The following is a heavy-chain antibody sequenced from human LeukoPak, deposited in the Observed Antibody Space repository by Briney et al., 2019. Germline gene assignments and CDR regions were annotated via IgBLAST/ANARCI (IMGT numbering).Heavy chain of an antibody. CDR1: GGTFSRLA. CDR2: ISAYNGNT. Sequence: ASVKVSCKASGGTFSRLAISWVRQAPGQGLEWMGWISAYNGNTNYAQKLQGRVTMTTDTSTSTAYMELRSLRSDDTAVYYCARVATMIVVESYDWFDPWGQGTLVTVSS. CDR3: ARVATMIVVESYDWFDP. V-gene: IGHV1-18*01. D-gene: IGHD3-22*01. J-gene: IGHJ5*02.